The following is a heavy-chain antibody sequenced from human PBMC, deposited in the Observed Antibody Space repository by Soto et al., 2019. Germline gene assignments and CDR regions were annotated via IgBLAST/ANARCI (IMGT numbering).Heavy chain of an antibody. V-gene: IGHV3-15*07. J-gene: IGHJ4*02. CDR1: GFTFSNAW. CDR2: IKSKTDGGTT. D-gene: IGHD3-9*01. CDR3: TTDTTLRYFDWLLSPYYFDY. Sequence: EVQLVESGGGLVKPGGSLRLSCAASGFTFSNAWMNWVRQAPGKGLEWVGRIKSKTDGGTTDYAAPVKSRFTISRDDSKNTLYLQMNSLKTEDTAVYYCTTDTTLRYFDWLLSPYYFDYWGQGTLVTVSS.